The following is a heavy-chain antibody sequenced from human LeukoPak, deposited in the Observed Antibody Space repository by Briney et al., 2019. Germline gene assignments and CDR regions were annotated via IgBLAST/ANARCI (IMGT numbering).Heavy chain of an antibody. Sequence: GGSLRLSCAASGFTFSNYAMSWVRQAPGKGLEWISAVSRSGDSAFYADSVKGRFTISRDNSKNTLYLQMNSLRAEDTAVYYCASHPYYYDSSVGYFDYWGQGTLVTVSS. D-gene: IGHD3-22*01. J-gene: IGHJ4*02. CDR1: GFTFSNYA. V-gene: IGHV3-23*01. CDR2: VSRSGDSA. CDR3: ASHPYYYDSSVGYFDY.